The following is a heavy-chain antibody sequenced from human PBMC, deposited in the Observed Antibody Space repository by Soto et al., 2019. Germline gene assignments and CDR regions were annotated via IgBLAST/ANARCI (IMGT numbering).Heavy chain of an antibody. V-gene: IGHV1-46*01. CDR2: INPSGGST. J-gene: IGHJ6*03. CDR3: AGIAVAGTGQQPWGYYYYMDV. CDR1: GYTFTSYY. D-gene: IGHD6-19*01. Sequence: ASVKVSCKASGYTFTSYYMHWVRQAPGQGLEWMGIINPSGGSTSYAQKFQGRVTMTRDTSTSTVYMELSSLRSEDTAVYYCAGIAVAGTGQQPWGYYYYMDVWGKGTTVTVSS.